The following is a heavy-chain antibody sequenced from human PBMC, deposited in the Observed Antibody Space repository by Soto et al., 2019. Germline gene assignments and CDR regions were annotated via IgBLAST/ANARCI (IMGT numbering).Heavy chain of an antibody. Sequence: RGESLKISCKGFGYSFTTSWVAWVRQMPGKGLEWMGIIYPGDSDTRYSPSFQGQVTISADKSISTAYLQWSSLKASDTAMYYCARFSKGGGFSSGDFDYWGQGTLVTVSS. D-gene: IGHD2-15*01. V-gene: IGHV5-51*01. J-gene: IGHJ4*02. CDR1: GYSFTTSW. CDR2: IYPGDSDT. CDR3: ARFSKGGGFSSGDFDY.